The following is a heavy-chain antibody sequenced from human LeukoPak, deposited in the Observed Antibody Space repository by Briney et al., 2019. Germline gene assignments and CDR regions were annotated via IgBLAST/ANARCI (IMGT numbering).Heavy chain of an antibody. CDR2: LRGDGGGI. Sequence: GGSLRLSCAASGFTLSTFWMTWVRQAPGKGLEWVSALRGDGGGIFYGGSVRGRFTISRDNAKNTVSLQMNNLRAEDTALYYCVKEDGGYDGFDHWGRGTLVTVSS. J-gene: IGHJ4*02. D-gene: IGHD5-12*01. CDR1: GFTLSTFW. CDR3: VKEDGGYDGFDH. V-gene: IGHV3-23*01.